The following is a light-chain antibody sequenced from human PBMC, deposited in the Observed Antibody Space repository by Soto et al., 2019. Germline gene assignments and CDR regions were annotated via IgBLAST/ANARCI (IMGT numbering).Light chain of an antibody. J-gene: IGKJ4*01. CDR2: GAS. Sequence: EIVMTQSPATLSVSPGERATLSCRASQSVSSNLAWYQQKSGQTPRLLIYGASTRATEIPARFSGSGSGTEFTLTISSLQSEDFAVYYCQQHDNWPLTFGGGTKVEIK. CDR1: QSVSSN. CDR3: QQHDNWPLT. V-gene: IGKV3-15*01.